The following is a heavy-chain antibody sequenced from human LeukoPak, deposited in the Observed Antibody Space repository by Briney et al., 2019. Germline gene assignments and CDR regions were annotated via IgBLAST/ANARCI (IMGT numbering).Heavy chain of an antibody. CDR1: GGSISSYY. V-gene: IGHV4-4*07. D-gene: IGHD6-19*01. CDR2: IYTSGST. CDR3: ARCLYSSGWYEFSYFDY. Sequence: SETLSLTCTVSGGSISSYYWSWIRQPAGKGLEWIGRIYTSGSTNYNPSLKSRVTISVDTSKNQFSLKLSSVTAADTAVYYCARCLYSSGWYEFSYFDYWGQGTLVTVSS. J-gene: IGHJ4*02.